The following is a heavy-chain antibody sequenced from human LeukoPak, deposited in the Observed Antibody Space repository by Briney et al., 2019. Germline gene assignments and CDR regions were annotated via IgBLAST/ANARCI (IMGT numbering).Heavy chain of an antibody. D-gene: IGHD3-22*01. Sequence: GGSLRLSCAASGFTFSSYGMHWVRQAPGKGLEYVSAISSNGGSTYYANSVKGRFTISRDNSKNTLYLQMGSLRAEDMAVYYCARGGYYDSSGYFDYWGQGTLVTVSS. CDR1: GFTFSSYG. J-gene: IGHJ4*02. CDR2: ISSNGGST. V-gene: IGHV3-64*01. CDR3: ARGGYYDSSGYFDY.